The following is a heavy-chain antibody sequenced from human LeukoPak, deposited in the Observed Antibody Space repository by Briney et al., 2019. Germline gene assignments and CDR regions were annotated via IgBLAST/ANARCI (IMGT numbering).Heavy chain of an antibody. J-gene: IGHJ6*03. CDR1: GGSISSYY. V-gene: IGHV4-4*07. Sequence: SETLSLTCTVSGGSISSYYWSWIRQPAGKGLEWIGRIYTSGSTNYNPSLKSRVTMSVDTSKNQFSLKLSSVTAADTAVYYCARVAAVAGYYYYYYMDVWGKGTTVTVSS. CDR3: ARVAAVAGYYYYYYMDV. D-gene: IGHD6-19*01. CDR2: IYTSGST.